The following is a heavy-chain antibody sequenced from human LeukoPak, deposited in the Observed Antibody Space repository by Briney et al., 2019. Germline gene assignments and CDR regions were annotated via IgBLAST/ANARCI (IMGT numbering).Heavy chain of an antibody. CDR3: AKDIEVTMVRGVMADY. CDR1: GFTFDDYA. Sequence: GGSLRLSCAASGFTFDDYAMHGVRQAPGKGLEWVSGISWNSGSIGYADSVKGRFTISRDNAKNSLYLQMNSLRAEDTALYYCAKDIEVTMVRGVMADYWGQGTLVTVSS. J-gene: IGHJ4*02. CDR2: ISWNSGSI. D-gene: IGHD3-10*01. V-gene: IGHV3-9*01.